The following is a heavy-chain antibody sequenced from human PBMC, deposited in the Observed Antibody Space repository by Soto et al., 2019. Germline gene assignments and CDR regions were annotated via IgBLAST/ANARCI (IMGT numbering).Heavy chain of an antibody. CDR1: GFTFSDYY. Sequence: NPGGSLRLSCAASGFTFSDYYMSWIRQAPGKGLEWVSYISSSGSTIYYADSVKGRFTISRDNAKNSLYLQMNSLRAEDTAVYYCARADIVVVVAHYYGMDVWGQGTTVTVSS. CDR3: ARADIVVVVAHYYGMDV. D-gene: IGHD2-15*01. J-gene: IGHJ6*02. V-gene: IGHV3-11*01. CDR2: ISSSGSTI.